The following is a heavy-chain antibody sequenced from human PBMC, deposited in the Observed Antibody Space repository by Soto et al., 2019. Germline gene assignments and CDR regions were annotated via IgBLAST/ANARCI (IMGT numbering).Heavy chain of an antibody. CDR2: ISSSSSTI. CDR3: ARESEDYDFWSGYYPFDY. D-gene: IGHD3-3*01. V-gene: IGHV3-48*02. CDR1: GFTFSSYS. J-gene: IGHJ4*02. Sequence: GGSLRLSCAASGFTFSSYSMNWVRQAPGKGLEWVSYISSSSSTIYYADSVKGRFTISRDNAKNSLYLQMNSLRDEDTAVDYCARESEDYDFWSGYYPFDYWGQGTLVTVSS.